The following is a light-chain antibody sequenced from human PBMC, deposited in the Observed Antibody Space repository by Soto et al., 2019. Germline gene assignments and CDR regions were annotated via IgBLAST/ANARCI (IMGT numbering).Light chain of an antibody. Sequence: EILLTQSPGTRSLSPGERATLSCRASQSVSSSYLAWYQQKPGQAPRLLIYGASSRATGIPDRFSGSGSGTDFTLTISRLEPEDFAVYYCQQYGSSPLITFGQGTRLEIK. V-gene: IGKV3-20*01. CDR3: QQYGSSPLIT. CDR1: QSVSSSY. J-gene: IGKJ5*01. CDR2: GAS.